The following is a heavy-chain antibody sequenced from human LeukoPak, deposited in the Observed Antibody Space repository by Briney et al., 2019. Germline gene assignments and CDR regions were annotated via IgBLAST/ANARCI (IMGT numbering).Heavy chain of an antibody. D-gene: IGHD3-3*01. CDR1: GYTFTSYG. CDR3: ARDKEGLFGVREFDY. Sequence: EASVKVSCKASGYTFTSYGISWVRQAPGQGLEWMGWISDYNGNKNYAQKLQGRVTMTTDTSTSTAYMELRSLRSDDTAVYYCARDKEGLFGVREFDYWGQGTLVTVSS. V-gene: IGHV1-18*01. CDR2: ISDYNGNK. J-gene: IGHJ4*02.